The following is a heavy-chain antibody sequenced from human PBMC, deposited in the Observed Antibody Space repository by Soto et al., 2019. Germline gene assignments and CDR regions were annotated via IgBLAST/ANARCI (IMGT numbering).Heavy chain of an antibody. Sequence: QAQLVQSGGEVKKPGASVKVSCRASGYAFTSYGYAWVRQAPGQGLEWMGWISAYNGDTNYAQKFQDRVTLTTYTSTTTVHMELRNLGSDDTAVYYCARSGAYCTSITCLFDSFWGLGTLVTVSS. J-gene: IGHJ4*02. CDR2: ISAYNGDT. V-gene: IGHV1-18*01. CDR3: ARSGAYCTSITCLFDSF. D-gene: IGHD2-8*01. CDR1: GYAFTSYG.